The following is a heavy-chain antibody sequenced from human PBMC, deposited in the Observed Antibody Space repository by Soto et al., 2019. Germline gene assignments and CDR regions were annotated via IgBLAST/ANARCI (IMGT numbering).Heavy chain of an antibody. V-gene: IGHV4-4*07. D-gene: IGHD3-3*01. J-gene: IGHJ5*02. Sequence: KTSETLSLTCSVSGGTISGYYWTWIRQPAGKGLEWSGRTYSSGNTKYNPSLQSRVTMSLDTSNNQFSLRLTSVTAADTAVYYCARGQRFSDWFDPWGQGTLVTVSS. CDR3: ARGQRFSDWFDP. CDR1: GGTISGYY. CDR2: TYSSGNT.